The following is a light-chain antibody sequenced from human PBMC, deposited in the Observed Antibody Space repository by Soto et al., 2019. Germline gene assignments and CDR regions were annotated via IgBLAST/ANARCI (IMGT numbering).Light chain of an antibody. J-gene: IGLJ3*02. CDR2: GVS. CDR1: SSDVGAYNY. V-gene: IGLV2-14*01. CDR3: DSYTTTSTVV. Sequence: QSVLTQPASVSGSPGQSITISCTGTSSDVGAYNYVSWYQQHPGKAPKLMIYGVSNRPSGIPNRFSGSKSGNKAALTISGLQAEDEADYYCDSYTTTSTVVFGGGTKLTVL.